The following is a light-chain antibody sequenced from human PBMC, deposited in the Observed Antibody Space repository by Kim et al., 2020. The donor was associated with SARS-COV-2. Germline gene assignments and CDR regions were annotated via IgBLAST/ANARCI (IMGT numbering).Light chain of an antibody. CDR2: DVN. Sequence: QSALTQPASLSGSPGQSITVSCTGTSSDVGRYNHVSWYQQHPDKAPKLIIYDVNKRPSGVSNRFSGSKSGNTASLTISGLQTDDEADYYCRSFTSNSTFVFATGTKVTVL. V-gene: IGLV2-14*03. CDR3: RSFTSNSTFV. CDR1: SSDVGRYNH. J-gene: IGLJ1*01.